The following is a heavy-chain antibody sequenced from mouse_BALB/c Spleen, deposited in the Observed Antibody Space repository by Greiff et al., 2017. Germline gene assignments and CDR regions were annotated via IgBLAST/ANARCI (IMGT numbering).Heavy chain of an antibody. D-gene: IGHD1-1*01. Sequence: LQQPGSELVRPGASVKLSCKASGYTFTSYWMHWVKQRHGQGLEWIGNIYPGSGSTNYDEKFKSKGTLTVDTSSSTAYMHLRSLTSEDSAVYYCTRDYYGSSYAWFAYWGQGTLVTVSA. J-gene: IGHJ3*01. V-gene: IGHV1S22*01. CDR2: IYPGSGST. CDR3: TRDYYGSSYAWFAY. CDR1: GYTFTSYW.